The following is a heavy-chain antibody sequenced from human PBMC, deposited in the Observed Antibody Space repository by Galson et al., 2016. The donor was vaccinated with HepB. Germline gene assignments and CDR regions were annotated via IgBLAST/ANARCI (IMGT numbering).Heavy chain of an antibody. CDR3: ARDVQFRFDY. Sequence: SVKVSCKASGYRFPTYGISWVRQAPGQGLEWLGWISASSGNTIYAQKFQDRVTMTRDTSASTVYMDLRSLRSDDTAVYYCARDVQFRFDYWGQGTLVTVSS. J-gene: IGHJ4*02. CDR2: ISASSGNT. CDR1: GYRFPTYG. D-gene: IGHD4-11*01. V-gene: IGHV1-18*04.